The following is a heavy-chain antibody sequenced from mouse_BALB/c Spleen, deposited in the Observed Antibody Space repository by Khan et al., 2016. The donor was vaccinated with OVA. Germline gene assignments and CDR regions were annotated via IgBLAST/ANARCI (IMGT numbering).Heavy chain of an antibody. J-gene: IGHJ4*01. D-gene: IGHD2-14*01. V-gene: IGHV1-4*01. CDR1: GYTFTSNT. CDR2: INPRSGYT. CDR3: ARRTTGYTMDY. Sequence: VQLEESGAELARPGASVRMSCKASGYTFTSNTMHWVKQRPGQGLEWIGYINPRSGYTNYNQNFKDKATLTAAKSSSTAYMQLSSLTSEDSAVYYCARRTTGYTMDYWGQGTSVTVSS.